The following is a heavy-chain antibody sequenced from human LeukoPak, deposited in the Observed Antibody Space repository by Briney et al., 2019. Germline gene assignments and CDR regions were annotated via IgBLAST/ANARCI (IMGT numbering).Heavy chain of an antibody. V-gene: IGHV4-59*05. D-gene: IGHD4-17*01. CDR1: GGSISSYY. J-gene: IGHJ6*02. Sequence: SETLSLTCTVSGGSISSYYWSWIRQPAGKGLEWIGSIYYSGSTYYNPSLKSRVTISVDTSKNQFSLKLSSVTAADTAVYYCARDYGDQPATAYYYYGMDVWGQGTTVTVSS. CDR3: ARDYGDQPATAYYYYGMDV. CDR2: IYYSGST.